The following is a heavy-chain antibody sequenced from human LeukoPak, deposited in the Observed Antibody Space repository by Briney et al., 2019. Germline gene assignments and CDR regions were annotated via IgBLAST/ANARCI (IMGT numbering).Heavy chain of an antibody. J-gene: IGHJ4*02. CDR3: ARLDTMVRGNDY. CDR1: GYTFTSYD. V-gene: IGHV1-8*01. D-gene: IGHD3-10*01. Sequence: ASVKVSCKASGYTFTSYDINWVRQATGQGREWMGWMNPNSGNTGYAQKFQGRVTMTRNTSISTAYMELSSLRSEDTAVYYCARLDTMVRGNDYWGQGTLVTVSS. CDR2: MNPNSGNT.